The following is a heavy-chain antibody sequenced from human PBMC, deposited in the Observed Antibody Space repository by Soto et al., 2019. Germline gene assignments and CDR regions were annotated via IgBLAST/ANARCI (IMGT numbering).Heavy chain of an antibody. CDR2: IYYSGNT. CDR1: GGSIRNYY. V-gene: IGHV4-59*01. D-gene: IGHD1-1*01. Sequence: QVQLQESGPGLVKPSETLSLTCTVSGGSIRNYYWSWIRQPPGKGLEWIGFIYYSGNTNYNPSLKSRVTISVDTSKYQFSLKMTSVTAADTAVYYCAVTTATEYFHYWGQGTLVTVSS. J-gene: IGHJ1*01. CDR3: AVTTATEYFHY.